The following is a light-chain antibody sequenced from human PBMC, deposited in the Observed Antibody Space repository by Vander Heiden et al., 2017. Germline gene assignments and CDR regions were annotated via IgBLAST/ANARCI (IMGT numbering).Light chain of an antibody. CDR1: QNLLHSNGYNY. Sequence: DIVMTQSPLSLPVTPGEPASISCRSSQNLLHSNGYNYLDWYLQKTGQSPQLLIYLGSNRASGVPDRFSGSGSGTDFTLKISRVEAEDVGVYYCMQALQTPWTFGQGTKLEIK. V-gene: IGKV2-28*01. CDR2: LGS. CDR3: MQALQTPWT. J-gene: IGKJ2*02.